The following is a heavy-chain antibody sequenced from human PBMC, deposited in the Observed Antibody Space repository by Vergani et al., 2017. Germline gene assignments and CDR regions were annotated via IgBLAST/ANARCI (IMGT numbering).Heavy chain of an antibody. J-gene: IGHJ6*02. CDR1: GFRFSNYW. Sequence: EVEVVESGGGLVQPGGSLRLSCAASGFRFSNYWMSWVRQAPGKGLEWLANIKEDGSEKNYVDSVKGRFTISRDNAKNSLYLQMNSLRAEDTAMYYCARDGLLAGYYGRYYYSMDVWGQGTTVTVS. D-gene: IGHD3-10*02. V-gene: IGHV3-7*01. CDR2: IKEDGSEK. CDR3: ARDGLLAGYYGRYYYSMDV.